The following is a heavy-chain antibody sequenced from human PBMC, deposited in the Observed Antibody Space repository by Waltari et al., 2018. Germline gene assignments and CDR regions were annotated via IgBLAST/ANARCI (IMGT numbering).Heavy chain of an antibody. Sequence: QVQLQESGPGLVKPLETLSLTCTVSGGSISSYYWSWIRQPPGKGLEWIGYIYYSGSTNYNPSLKSRVTISVDTSKNQFSLKLSSVTAADTAVYYCARDYGSSSGYWGQGTLVTVSS. V-gene: IGHV4-59*01. D-gene: IGHD6-6*01. CDR1: GGSISSYY. J-gene: IGHJ4*02. CDR2: IYYSGST. CDR3: ARDYGSSSGY.